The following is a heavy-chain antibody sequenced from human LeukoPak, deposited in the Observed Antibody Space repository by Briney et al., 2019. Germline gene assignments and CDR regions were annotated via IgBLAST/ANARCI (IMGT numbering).Heavy chain of an antibody. CDR3: ARVEKRTYYYGSGSYDY. Sequence: SETLSLTCTVSGGSISSYYWSWIRQPPGKGLEWIGYIYYSGSTNYNPSLKSRVTISVDTSKNQFSLKLSSVTAADTAVYYCARVEKRTYYYGSGSYDYWGQGTLVTVSS. CDR1: GGSISSYY. J-gene: IGHJ4*02. D-gene: IGHD3-10*01. V-gene: IGHV4-59*01. CDR2: IYYSGST.